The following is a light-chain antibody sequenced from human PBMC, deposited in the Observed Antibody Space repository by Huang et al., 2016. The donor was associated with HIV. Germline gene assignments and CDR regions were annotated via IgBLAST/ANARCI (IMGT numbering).Light chain of an antibody. V-gene: IGKV1D-13*01. CDR3: QQFKNYPLT. J-gene: IGKJ4*01. CDR2: AAS. CDR1: QYITDA. Sequence: AIQLTQSPSFLSASVGDRVTITCRASQYITDALAWYQQKPGKPPKVLIYAASSLESGVPSRFSGSGSGADFTLTISSLQPEDFATYYCQQFKNYPLTFGGGTNVEVK.